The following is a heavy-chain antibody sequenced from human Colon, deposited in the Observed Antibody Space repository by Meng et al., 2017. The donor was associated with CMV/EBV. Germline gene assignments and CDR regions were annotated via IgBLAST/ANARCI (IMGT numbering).Heavy chain of an antibody. Sequence: GGSLRLSCAASGFTFSSYGMHWVRQTPGKGLEWVAFIRYDGSTIYYGDSVKGRLTISRDNSKNTLFLEMNSLRVEDTAVYYCAQSLDPVTPRDFYYGMDIWGQGTTVTV. CDR1: GFTFSSYG. V-gene: IGHV3-30*02. D-gene: IGHD3-16*01. J-gene: IGHJ6*02. CDR2: IRYDGSTI. CDR3: AQSLDPVTPRDFYYGMDI.